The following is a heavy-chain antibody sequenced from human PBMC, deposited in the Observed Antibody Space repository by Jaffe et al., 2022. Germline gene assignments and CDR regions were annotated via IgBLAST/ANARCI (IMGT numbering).Heavy chain of an antibody. CDR2: ISSSSSYI. J-gene: IGHJ4*02. D-gene: IGHD1-20*01. V-gene: IGHV3-21*01. Sequence: EVQLVESGGGLVKPGGSLRLSCAASGFTFSSYSMNWVRQAPGKGLEWVSSISSSSSYIYYADSVKGRFTISRDNAKNSLYLQMNSLRAEDTAVYYCARSPWKGNWNLALFTSPFDYWGQGTLVTVSS. CDR1: GFTFSSYS. CDR3: ARSPWKGNWNLALFTSPFDY.